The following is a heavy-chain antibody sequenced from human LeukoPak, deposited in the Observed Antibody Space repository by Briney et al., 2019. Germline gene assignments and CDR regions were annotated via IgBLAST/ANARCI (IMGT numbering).Heavy chain of an antibody. J-gene: IGHJ4*02. CDR1: GHSFTGYY. D-gene: IGHD3-22*01. V-gene: IGHV1-2*02. Sequence: ASVKVSCKASGHSFTGYYIHWVRQAPGQGLEWVGWINPNSGATNYAQKFQDRVTMTRDTSISTAYMELSRLRSDDTAVYLCARDQNYFDTTTYYGIDYWGQGTLVTVSS. CDR3: ARDQNYFDTTTYYGIDY. CDR2: INPNSGAT.